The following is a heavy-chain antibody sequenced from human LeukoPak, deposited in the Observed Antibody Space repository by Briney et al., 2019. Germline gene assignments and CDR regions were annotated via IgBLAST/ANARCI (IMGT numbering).Heavy chain of an antibody. V-gene: IGHV4-4*07. J-gene: IGHJ4*02. CDR2: IYTSGST. CDR1: GGFISSYY. Sequence: SETLSLTCTVSGGFISSYYWSWIRQPAGKGLEWIGRIYTSGSTNYNPSLKSRVTISIDTSKNQFSLKLNSVTAADTAVYYCARDRGYSYAFDYWGQGTLVTVSS. CDR3: ARDRGYSYAFDY. D-gene: IGHD5-18*01.